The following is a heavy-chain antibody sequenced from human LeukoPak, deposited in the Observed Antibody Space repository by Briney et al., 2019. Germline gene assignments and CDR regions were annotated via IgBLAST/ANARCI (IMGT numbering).Heavy chain of an antibody. V-gene: IGHV4-39*07. CDR1: GGSISSSSYY. CDR3: ARAEEVGATTALDY. J-gene: IGHJ4*02. D-gene: IGHD1-26*01. Sequence: SETLSLTCTISGGSISSSSYYWGWIRQPPGKGLEWIGEINHSGSTNYNPSLKSRVTISVDTSKNQFSLKLSSVTAADTAVYYCARAEEVGATTALDYWGQGTLVTVSS. CDR2: INHSGST.